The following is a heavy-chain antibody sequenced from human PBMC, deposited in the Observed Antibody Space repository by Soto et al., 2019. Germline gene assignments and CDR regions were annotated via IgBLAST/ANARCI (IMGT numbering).Heavy chain of an antibody. CDR3: AKAIENYSTGYYKPFYYFGVDV. J-gene: IGHJ6*02. Sequence: GSLRLSCAASGFTFGSYGMHWVRQAPGKGLEWVAGISYDGSKKYYGESVKGRFTISSGNSKNTLYLQMNSLRVEDTAVYYCAKAIENYSTGYYKPFYYFGVDVWGQGTTVTVSS. D-gene: IGHD3-22*01. CDR1: GFTFGSYG. V-gene: IGHV3-30*18. CDR2: ISYDGSKK.